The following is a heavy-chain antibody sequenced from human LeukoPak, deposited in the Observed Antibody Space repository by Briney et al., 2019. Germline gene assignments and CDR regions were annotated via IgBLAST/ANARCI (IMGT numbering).Heavy chain of an antibody. J-gene: IGHJ4*02. CDR2: IYHSGNT. CDR1: GGSISSGGYS. CDR3: ATYYDTGGYKFNY. D-gene: IGHD3-22*01. Sequence: SQTLSLTCAVSGGSISSGGYSWSWIRQPPGKGLEWIGYIYHSGNTNYNPSLKSRITMSVDKSKNQFSLELNSVTAADTAVYYCATYYDTGGYKFNYWGQGTLVTVSS. V-gene: IGHV4-30-2*01.